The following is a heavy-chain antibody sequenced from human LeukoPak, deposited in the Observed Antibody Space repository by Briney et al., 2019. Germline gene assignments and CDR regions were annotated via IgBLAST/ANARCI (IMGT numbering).Heavy chain of an antibody. D-gene: IGHD3-10*01. CDR2: ISGSGGST. J-gene: IGHJ5*02. CDR3: AKDTVLLWFGEFGNWFDP. V-gene: IGHV3-23*01. Sequence: GGSLRLSCAASGFTFSSYAMSWVRQAPGKGLEWVSAISGSGGSTYYADSVKGWFTISRDNSKNTLYLQMNSLRAEDTAVYYCAKDTVLLWFGEFGNWFDPWGQGTLVTVSS. CDR1: GFTFSSYA.